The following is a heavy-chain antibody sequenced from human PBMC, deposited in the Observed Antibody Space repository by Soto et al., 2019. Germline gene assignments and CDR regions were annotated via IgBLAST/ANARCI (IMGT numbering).Heavy chain of an antibody. CDR2: ISSSSSTI. Sequence: GGSLRLSCAASGFTFGSYSMNWVRQAPGKGLEWVSYISSSSSTIYYADSVKGRFTISRDNAKNSLYLQMNSLRDEDTTEYYSARGGTVHGDYVVFDYGGQGTLVTVSS. V-gene: IGHV3-48*02. D-gene: IGHD4-17*01. CDR3: ARGGTVHGDYVVFDY. J-gene: IGHJ4*02. CDR1: GFTFGSYS.